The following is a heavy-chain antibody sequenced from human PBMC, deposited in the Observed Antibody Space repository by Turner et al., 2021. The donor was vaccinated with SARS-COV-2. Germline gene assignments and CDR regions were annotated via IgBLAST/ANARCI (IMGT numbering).Heavy chain of an antibody. V-gene: IGHV1-8*01. Sequence: QVQLVQSGDEVKKPGASVKVSCKASGYNFTSYDINWLRQAAGQGLGVMGWMNTNSGNTGYAQKCQGTVTMTRNTSISTAYMELGSLRSEDTAVYYCARAHQLTVWFDPWGQGTLVTVSS. CDR2: MNTNSGNT. CDR1: GYNFTSYD. D-gene: IGHD3-9*01. CDR3: ARAHQLTVWFDP. J-gene: IGHJ5*02.